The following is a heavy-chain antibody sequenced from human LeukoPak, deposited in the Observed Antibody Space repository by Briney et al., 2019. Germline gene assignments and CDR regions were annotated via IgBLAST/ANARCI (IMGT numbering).Heavy chain of an antibody. CDR2: ISYDGSNK. D-gene: IGHD5-18*01. Sequence: GRSLRLSCAASGFTFSSYGMHCVRQAPGKGLEWVAVISYDGSNKYYADSVKGRFTISRDNSKNTLYLQMNSLRAEDTAVYYCAKDRGYSYGYTLTTYYFDYWGQGTLVTVSS. V-gene: IGHV3-30*18. CDR1: GFTFSSYG. CDR3: AKDRGYSYGYTLTTYYFDY. J-gene: IGHJ4*02.